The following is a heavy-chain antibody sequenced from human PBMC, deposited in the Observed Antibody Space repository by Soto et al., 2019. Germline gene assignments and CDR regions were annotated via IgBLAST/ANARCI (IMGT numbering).Heavy chain of an antibody. CDR3: ARERGSGSYYSVSDYWYFDL. CDR1: GGTFSNYA. J-gene: IGHJ2*01. V-gene: IGHV1-69*06. D-gene: IGHD1-26*01. CDR2: VIPVSGTP. Sequence: QVQLVQSGAEVKKPGSSVKVSCKASGGTFSNYAICWVRQAPGQGLEWMGGVIPVSGTPKYAQKFQDRVLITADKSTSTAYMELTSLTSEDTAVYFWARERGSGSYYSVSDYWYFDLWGRGTLVTVSS.